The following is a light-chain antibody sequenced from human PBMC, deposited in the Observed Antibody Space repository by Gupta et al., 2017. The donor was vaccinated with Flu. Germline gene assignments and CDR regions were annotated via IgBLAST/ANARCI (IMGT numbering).Light chain of an antibody. CDR3: QQYYNYSET. CDR1: RSINIW. V-gene: IGKV1-5*03. J-gene: IGKJ1*01. CDR2: KTS. Sequence: DIQMTQSPSTLSASVGDKFTITFRASRSINIWLAWYQQKPGKAPNLLIYKTSNLESGVPSRFSGSGSGTEFTLTISSLQPDDFATYYCQQYYNYSETFGQGTNLEI.